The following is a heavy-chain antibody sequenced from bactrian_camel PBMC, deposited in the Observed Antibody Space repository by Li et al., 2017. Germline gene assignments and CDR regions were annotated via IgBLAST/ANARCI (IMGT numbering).Heavy chain of an antibody. CDR3: AKTDETDFSFID. J-gene: IGHJ4*01. D-gene: IGHD1*01. CDR1: VYIPSTCG. Sequence: VQLVESGGGLVQPGGSLKLSCAASVYIPSTCGMGWYRQAPGKERELVSGIYSGGTTSYYADSVKGRFTISRDNAKNTLYVQLNSLKTEDTAMYYCAKTDETDFSFIDWGQGTQVTVS. CDR2: IYSGGTTS. V-gene: IGHV3S54*01.